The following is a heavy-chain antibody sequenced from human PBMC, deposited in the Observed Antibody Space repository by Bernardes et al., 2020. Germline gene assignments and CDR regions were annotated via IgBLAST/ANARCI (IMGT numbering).Heavy chain of an antibody. V-gene: IGHV1-2*06. CDR1: GYTFTDYY. CDR2: VKPNSGGT. D-gene: IGHD4-17*01. J-gene: IGHJ4*02. CDR3: ARSSDYGDYALDY. Sequence: ASVNVSWKAAGYTFTDYYMYLVRQAPRQGLEWMGRVKPNSGGTNYAQKFQGRVSMTRDTSISTDYMELSRLRSDDAAVYYCARSSDYGDYALDYWGQGTLVTVSS.